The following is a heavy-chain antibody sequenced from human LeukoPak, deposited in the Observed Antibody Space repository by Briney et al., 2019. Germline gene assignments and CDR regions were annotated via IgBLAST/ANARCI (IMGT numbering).Heavy chain of an antibody. CDR1: GGTFGSYA. J-gene: IGHJ6*03. CDR3: ARVLTPSGYYGYYYYYMDV. D-gene: IGHD3-22*01. CDR2: IIPIFGTA. Sequence: SVKVSCKASGGTFGSYAISWVRQAPGQGLEWMGGIIPIFGTANYAQKFQGRVTITADESTSTAYMELSSLRSEDTAVYYCARVLTPSGYYGYYYYYMDVWGKGTTVTVSS. V-gene: IGHV1-69*13.